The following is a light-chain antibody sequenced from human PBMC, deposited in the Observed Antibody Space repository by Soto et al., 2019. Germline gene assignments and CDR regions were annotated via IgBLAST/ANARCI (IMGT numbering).Light chain of an antibody. CDR3: QQANGDPWT. J-gene: IGKJ1*01. Sequence: DIQMTQTPSSVSASVGDRVTISCRANHDVRSWLAWYQQKPGKAPNLLIYGASTLQSGVPSRFSGSGSGTDFTLTISSLQPEDFATHYCQQANGDPWTFGQGTKVEIK. CDR2: GAS. V-gene: IGKV1-12*02. CDR1: HDVRSW.